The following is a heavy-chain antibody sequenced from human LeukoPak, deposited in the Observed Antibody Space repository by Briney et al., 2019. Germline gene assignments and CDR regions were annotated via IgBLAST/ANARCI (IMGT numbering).Heavy chain of an antibody. D-gene: IGHD3-22*01. CDR3: ARGYYYDSSGYLGAFDI. J-gene: IGHJ3*02. Sequence: GGSLRLSCEASGFTFSNYALHWVRQAPGEGLEWVAVISYDGSNKYYADSVKGRFSISRDNSKNTVYLQMNSLRAEDTAVYYCARGYYYDSSGYLGAFDIWGQGTMVTVSS. V-gene: IGHV3-30-3*01. CDR1: GFTFSNYA. CDR2: ISYDGSNK.